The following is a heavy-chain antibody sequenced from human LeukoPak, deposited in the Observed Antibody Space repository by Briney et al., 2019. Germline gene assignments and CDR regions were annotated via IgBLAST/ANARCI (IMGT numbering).Heavy chain of an antibody. CDR3: ACPLGIDAFDI. Sequence: GGSLRLSCAASGFTFSSNYMSWVRQAPGKGLEWVSVIYSGGSTYYADSVKGRFTISRDNSKNTLYLQMNSLRAEDTAVYYCACPLGIDAFDIWGQGTMVTVSS. V-gene: IGHV3-66*01. D-gene: IGHD1-26*01. CDR1: GFTFSSNY. CDR2: IYSGGST. J-gene: IGHJ3*02.